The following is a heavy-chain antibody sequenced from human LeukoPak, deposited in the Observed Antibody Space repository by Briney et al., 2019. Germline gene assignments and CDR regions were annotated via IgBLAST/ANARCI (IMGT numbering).Heavy chain of an antibody. V-gene: IGHV4-34*01. D-gene: IGHD5-12*01. CDR1: GGSFSGYY. J-gene: IGHJ4*02. CDR3: ARVPLDIVATIGSYYFDY. Sequence: SETLPLTCAVYGGSFSGYYWSWIRQPPGKGLEWIGGINHSGSTNYNPSLKSRVTISVDTSKNQFSLKLSSVTAADTAVYYCARVPLDIVATIGSYYFDYWGQGTLVTVSS. CDR2: INHSGST.